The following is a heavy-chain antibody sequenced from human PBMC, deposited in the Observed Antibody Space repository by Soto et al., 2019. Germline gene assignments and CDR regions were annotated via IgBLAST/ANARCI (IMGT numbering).Heavy chain of an antibody. Sequence: GGSLRLSCAASGFTFSSYSMNWVRQAPGKGLEWVSYISSSSSTIYYADSVKGRFTISRDNAKNSLYLQMNSLRAEDTAVYYCARDFGTYYDFWSGYLGYWGQGTLVTVSS. V-gene: IGHV3-48*01. J-gene: IGHJ4*02. D-gene: IGHD3-3*01. CDR2: ISSSSSTI. CDR1: GFTFSSYS. CDR3: ARDFGTYYDFWSGYLGY.